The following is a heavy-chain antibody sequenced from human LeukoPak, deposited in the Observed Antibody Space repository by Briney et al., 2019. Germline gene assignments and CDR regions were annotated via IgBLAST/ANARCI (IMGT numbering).Heavy chain of an antibody. CDR3: ARGRGGVVRGHFDY. J-gene: IGHJ4*02. CDR1: GGSFSGYY. V-gene: IGHV4-34*01. Sequence: PSETLSLTCAVYGGSFSGYYWSWLRQPPGRGLEWIGEINHSGSTNYNPSLKSRVTISVDTSKNQFSLKLSSVTAADTAVYYCARGRGGVVRGHFDYWGQGTLVTVSS. CDR2: INHSGST. D-gene: IGHD3-10*01.